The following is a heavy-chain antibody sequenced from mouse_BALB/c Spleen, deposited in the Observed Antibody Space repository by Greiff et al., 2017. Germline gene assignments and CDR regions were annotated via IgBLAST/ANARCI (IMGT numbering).Heavy chain of an antibody. V-gene: IGHV5-12-2*01. CDR2: ISNGGGST. CDR1: GFTFSSYT. CDR3: ARHAPGYYGYYAMDY. Sequence: EVKLQESGGGLVQPGGSLKLSCAASGFTFSSYTMSWVRQTPEKRLEWVAYISNGGGSTYYPDTVKGRFTISRDNAKNTLYLQMSSLKSEDTAMYYCARHAPGYYGYYAMDYWGQGTSVTVSS. D-gene: IGHD1-2*01. J-gene: IGHJ4*01.